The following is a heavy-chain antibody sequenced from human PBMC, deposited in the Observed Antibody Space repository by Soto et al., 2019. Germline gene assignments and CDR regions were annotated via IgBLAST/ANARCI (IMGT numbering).Heavy chain of an antibody. V-gene: IGHV1-69*02. J-gene: IGHJ5*02. Sequence: QVQLVQSGAEVKKPGSSVKVSCKASGGTFSRYTINWVRQAPGQGLEWTGRIIPIAAIANYTQKFQGRVTITVDKSATTAYMELSSLSSDDTAVYYCARGSTIVRGAPSWFDPWGQGTLVTVSS. CDR1: GGTFSRYT. CDR3: ARGSTIVRGAPSWFDP. D-gene: IGHD3-10*01. CDR2: IIPIAAIA.